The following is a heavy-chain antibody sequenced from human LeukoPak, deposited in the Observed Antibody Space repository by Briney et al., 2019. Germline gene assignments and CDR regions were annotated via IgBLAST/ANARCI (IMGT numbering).Heavy chain of an antibody. CDR2: INTDGSGT. J-gene: IGHJ5*02. V-gene: IGHV3-74*01. D-gene: IGHD3-10*01. CDR1: RFTFCNYW. Sequence: PGGSLRLSCAASRFTFCNYWIHWLRQVPGKGLVWVSRINTDGSGTSYAESVKGRFSISRDNAKNTVYLQMNSLRADDTDVYCGPLDLSYSASGTYYAAWFDPWGQGTLVTVSS. CDR3: PLDLSYSASGTYYAAWFDP.